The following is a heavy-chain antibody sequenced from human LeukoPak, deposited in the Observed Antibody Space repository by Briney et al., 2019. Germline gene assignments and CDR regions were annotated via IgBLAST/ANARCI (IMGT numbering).Heavy chain of an antibody. CDR1: GYTFTGYY. D-gene: IGHD3-3*01. V-gene: IGHV1-2*02. CDR2: INPNSDGT. J-gene: IGHJ4*02. Sequence: ASVKVSCKASGYTFTGYYMHWVRQAPGQGLEWMGWINPNSDGTNYAQKFQGRVTMTRDTSISTAYMELSRLRSDDTAVYYCARGTSYDFWSGYIAPTFDYWGQGTLVTVSS. CDR3: ARGTSYDFWSGYIAPTFDY.